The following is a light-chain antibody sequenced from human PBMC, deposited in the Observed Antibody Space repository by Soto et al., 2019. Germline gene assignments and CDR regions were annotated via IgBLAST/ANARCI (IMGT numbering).Light chain of an antibody. J-gene: IGKJ5*01. V-gene: IGKV3-11*01. CDR2: DAS. CDR1: HIFISY. CDR3: QQRSNWPPIT. Sequence: EIVLTDSPGTLALSPGQRAALSCRSSHIFISYLALYQQKPGQAPRLLIYDASNRATGIPARFSGSGSGTDFTLTISSLEPEDFAVYYCQQRSNWPPITFGQGTRLEIK.